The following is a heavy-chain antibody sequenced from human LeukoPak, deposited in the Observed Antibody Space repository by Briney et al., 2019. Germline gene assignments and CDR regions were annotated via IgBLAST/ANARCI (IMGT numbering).Heavy chain of an antibody. CDR3: ARATYYYDSSGYLY. Sequence: SETLSLTCTVSGGSISSYYWSWIRQPPGKGLEWIGYIYYSGSTNYNPSLKSRVTISVDTSKNQFSLKLSSVTAADTAVYYCARATYYYDSSGYLYWGQGTLVTVSS. J-gene: IGHJ4*02. CDR2: IYYSGST. D-gene: IGHD3-22*01. CDR1: GGSISSYY. V-gene: IGHV4-59*01.